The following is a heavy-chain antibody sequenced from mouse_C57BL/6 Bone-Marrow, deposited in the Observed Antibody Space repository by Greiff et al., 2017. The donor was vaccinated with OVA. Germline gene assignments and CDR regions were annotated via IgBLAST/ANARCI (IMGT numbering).Heavy chain of an antibody. D-gene: IGHD4-1*01. CDR1: GYTFTDYY. V-gene: IGHV1-19*01. CDR3: ARPPNWDWAWFAY. CDR2: INPYNGGT. Sequence: EVQLQQSGPVLVKPGASVKMSCKASGYTFTDYYMNWVKQSHGKSPEWIGVINPYNGGTSYNQKFKGKATLTVDKSSSTAYMELNSLTSEDSAVYYCARPPNWDWAWFAYWGQGTLVTVSA. J-gene: IGHJ3*01.